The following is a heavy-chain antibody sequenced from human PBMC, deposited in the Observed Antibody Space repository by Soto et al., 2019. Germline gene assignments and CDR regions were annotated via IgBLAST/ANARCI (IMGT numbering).Heavy chain of an antibody. D-gene: IGHD2-15*01. J-gene: IGHJ4*02. CDR2: ISYGGTT. CDR1: GGSMNSGGYC. V-gene: IGHV4-31*03. CDR3: SRGILV. Sequence: QVQLQESGPGLVKPSQTLSLTCTVSGGSMNSGGYCWSWIRQHPGEGLEWIGCISYGGTTSYNPSLKNRVIISVDTSKNQFSLKLTSVTAASTAVYYCSRGILVWGQGTLITVSS.